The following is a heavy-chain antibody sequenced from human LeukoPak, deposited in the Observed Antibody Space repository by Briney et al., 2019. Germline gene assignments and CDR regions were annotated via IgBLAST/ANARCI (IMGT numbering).Heavy chain of an antibody. CDR2: IYYSGST. V-gene: IGHV4-59*01. CDR1: GGSISSYY. J-gene: IGHJ6*02. Sequence: PSETLSLTCTVSGGSISSYYWRWIRQPPGKGLEWIGYIYYSGSTNYNPSLKSRVTISVDTSKNQFSLKLSSVTAADTAVYYCARAGYYYYGIDVWGQGTTVTVSS. CDR3: ARAGYYYYGIDV.